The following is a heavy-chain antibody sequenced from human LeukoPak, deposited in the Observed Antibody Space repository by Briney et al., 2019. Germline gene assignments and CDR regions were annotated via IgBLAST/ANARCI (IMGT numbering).Heavy chain of an antibody. CDR1: GGTFSSYA. CDR3: ARETWEITGTAYNWFDP. Sequence: ASVTVSCKASGGTFSSYAISWVRQAPGQGLEWMGGIIPIFGTANYAQKFQGRVTITTDESTSTAYMELSSLRSEDTAVYYCARETWEITGTAYNWFDPWGQGTLVTVSS. J-gene: IGHJ5*02. D-gene: IGHD1-7*01. CDR2: IIPIFGTA. V-gene: IGHV1-69*05.